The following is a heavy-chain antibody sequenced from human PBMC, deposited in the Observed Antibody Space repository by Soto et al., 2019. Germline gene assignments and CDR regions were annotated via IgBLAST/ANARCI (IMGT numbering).Heavy chain of an antibody. J-gene: IGHJ4*02. CDR1: GFTFSSYH. D-gene: IGHD6-13*01. CDR2: IWNDGSNK. Sequence: GGSLRLSFAASGFTFSSYHMHWVRQAPGKGLEWVAVIWNDGSNKFYADSVKGRFTISRDNSKNTLYLQMNSLRAEDTAVYYCARIGSWALNFDYWGQGTLVTAPQ. CDR3: ARIGSWALNFDY. V-gene: IGHV3-33*01.